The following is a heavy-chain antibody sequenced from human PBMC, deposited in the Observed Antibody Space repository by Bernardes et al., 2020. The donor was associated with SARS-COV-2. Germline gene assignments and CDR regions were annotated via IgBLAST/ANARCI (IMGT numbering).Heavy chain of an antibody. V-gene: IGHV3-48*01. D-gene: IGHD3-16*01. CDR2: ISSSSSTI. J-gene: IGHJ4*02. Sequence: GGSLRLSCAASGFTFSSYSMNWVRQAPGKGLEWVSYISSSSSTIYYADSVKGRFTISRDNAKNTVYLQMNSLRAEDTAVYYCTRGGGDEHNYVVGYWGQGTLVTVSS. CDR3: TRGGGDEHNYVVGY. CDR1: GFTFSSYS.